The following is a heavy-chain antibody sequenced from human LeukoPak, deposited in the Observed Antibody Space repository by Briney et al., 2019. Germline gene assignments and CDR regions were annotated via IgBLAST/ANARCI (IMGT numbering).Heavy chain of an antibody. CDR3: AREGYYDSSGYNTGIYFDY. D-gene: IGHD3-22*01. J-gene: IGHJ4*02. Sequence: GGSLRLSCAASGFTFSSYGMHWVRRAPGKGREGVAVIWYDGSNKYYADSVKGRFTISRDNSKNTLYLQMNSLRAEDTAVYYCAREGYYDSSGYNTGIYFDYWGQGTLVTVSS. CDR2: IWYDGSNK. CDR1: GFTFSSYG. V-gene: IGHV3-33*01.